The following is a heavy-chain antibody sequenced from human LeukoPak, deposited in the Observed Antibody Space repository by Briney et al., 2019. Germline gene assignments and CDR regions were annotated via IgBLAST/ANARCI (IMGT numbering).Heavy chain of an antibody. J-gene: IGHJ5*02. D-gene: IGHD3-10*01. CDR3: ARASIWFGELWWFDP. V-gene: IGHV4-31*03. CDR2: IYYSGST. Sequence: SSQTLSLTCTVSGGSISSGGYYWSWIRQHPGKGLEWIGYIYYSGSTNYNPSLKSRVTMSVDTSKNQSSLKLSSVTAADTAVYYCARASIWFGELWWFDPWGQGTLVTVSS. CDR1: GGSISSGGYY.